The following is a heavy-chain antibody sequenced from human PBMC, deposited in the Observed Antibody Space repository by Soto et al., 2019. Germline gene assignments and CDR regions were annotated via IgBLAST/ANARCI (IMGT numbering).Heavy chain of an antibody. CDR3: AKVMVAGMRDWFDP. Sequence: GGSLRLSCAVSGFISITYSMTWVRQAPGKGLEWVSSISGSGITTYYADSVKGRFTVSRDNSKRTMYLQMNSLRAEDTALYYCAKVMVAGMRDWFDPWGQGTLVTVSS. V-gene: IGHV3-23*01. CDR2: ISGSGITT. CDR1: GFISITYS. J-gene: IGHJ5*02. D-gene: IGHD6-19*01.